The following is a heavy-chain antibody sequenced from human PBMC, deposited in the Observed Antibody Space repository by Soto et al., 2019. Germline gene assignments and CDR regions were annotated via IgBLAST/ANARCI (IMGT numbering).Heavy chain of an antibody. V-gene: IGHV3-74*01. CDR2: INSDGSST. J-gene: IGHJ5*02. CDR1: GFTFSSYW. CDR3: ARDRITIFGVVIHNWFDP. D-gene: IGHD3-3*01. Sequence: LRLSCAASGFTFSSYWMHWVRQAPGKGLVWVSRINSDGSSTSYADSVKGRLTISRDNAKNTLYLQMNSLRAEDTAVYYCARDRITIFGVVIHNWFDPWGQGTLVTVSS.